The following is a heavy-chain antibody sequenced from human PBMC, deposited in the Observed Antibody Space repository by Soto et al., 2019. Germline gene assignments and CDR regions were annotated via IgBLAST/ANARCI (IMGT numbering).Heavy chain of an antibody. CDR3: ATGGSSYFTY. CDR1: GFTFNTYW. Sequence: EVQLVESGGGLVQPGGSLRLSCAASGFTFNTYWMQWVRQAPGKGLVWVSRIKSDGSYTNYAYSVKGRFTTSRDNAKNTLFLQMNSLGAEDTAVYYCATGGSSYFTYWGQGTLVTVSS. CDR2: IKSDGSYT. D-gene: IGHD3-22*01. V-gene: IGHV3-74*01. J-gene: IGHJ4*02.